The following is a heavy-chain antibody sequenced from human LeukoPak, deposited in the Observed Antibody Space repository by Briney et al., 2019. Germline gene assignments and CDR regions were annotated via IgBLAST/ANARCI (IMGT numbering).Heavy chain of an antibody. V-gene: IGHV3-30*03. D-gene: IGHD3-22*01. CDR2: ISYDGSDK. Sequence: GGSLRLSCAASGFTFSSYGMHWVRQAPGKGLEWVAVISYDGSDKYYGDSVKGRFTISRDNSKITLYLQMNSLRAEDTAVYYCARGYYYDSSGYQANAFDIWGQGTMVTVSS. CDR1: GFTFSSYG. CDR3: ARGYYYDSSGYQANAFDI. J-gene: IGHJ3*02.